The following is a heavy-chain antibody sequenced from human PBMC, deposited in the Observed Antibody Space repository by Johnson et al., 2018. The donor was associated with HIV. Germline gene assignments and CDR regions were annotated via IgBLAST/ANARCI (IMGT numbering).Heavy chain of an antibody. Sequence: EVQLVESGGGLVQPGGSLRLSYAASGFTFSSYWMHWVRQAPGKGLVWVSRINSDGSSTSYADSVKGRFTISRDNSMNTLYLQMNSLKTEDTAVYYCTTDYTGADAFDIWGQGTMVTVSS. J-gene: IGHJ3*02. CDR3: TTDYTGADAFDI. CDR1: GFTFSSYW. CDR2: INSDGSST. V-gene: IGHV3-74*01.